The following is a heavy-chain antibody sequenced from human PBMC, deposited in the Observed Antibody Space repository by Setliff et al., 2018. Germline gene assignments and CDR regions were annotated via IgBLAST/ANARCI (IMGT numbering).Heavy chain of an antibody. CDR1: GGTFRSYG. V-gene: IGHV1-69*05. CDR3: AREVVVVKSAINYYYYMDV. J-gene: IGHJ6*03. CDR2: IIPNFGTT. Sequence: ASVKVSCKASGGTFRSYGISWVRQAPGQGLEWMGGIIPNFGTTSYAQKFQGRVTITTDESTNTAYMELSSLRSDDTAVFYCAREVVVVKSAINYYYYMDVWGQGTPVTVSS. D-gene: IGHD2-2*01.